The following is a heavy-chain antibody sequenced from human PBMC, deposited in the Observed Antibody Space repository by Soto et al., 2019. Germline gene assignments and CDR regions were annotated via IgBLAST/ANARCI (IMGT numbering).Heavy chain of an antibody. CDR1: GFTFTSSA. J-gene: IGHJ4*02. CDR3: AADAGYSTGWPPGYYFDY. CDR2: IVVGSGNT. V-gene: IGHV1-58*01. D-gene: IGHD6-25*01. Sequence: ASVKVSCKASGFTFTSSAVQWVRQARGQRLEWIGWIVVGSGNTNYAQKFQERVTITRDMSTSTAYMELSSLRSEDTAVYYCAADAGYSTGWPPGYYFDYWGQGTLVTVSS.